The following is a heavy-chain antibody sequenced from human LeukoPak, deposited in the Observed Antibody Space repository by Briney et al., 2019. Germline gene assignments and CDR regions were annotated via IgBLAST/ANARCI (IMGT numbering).Heavy chain of an antibody. CDR1: GGSFSGYY. CDR3: ASGGDYYDSSGYYA. CDR2: INHSGST. D-gene: IGHD3-22*01. V-gene: IGHV4-34*01. J-gene: IGHJ5*02. Sequence: SETLSPTCAVYGGSFSGYYWSWIRQPPGKGLEWIGEINHSGSTNYNPSLKSRVTISVDTSKNQFSLKLSSVTAADTAVYYCASGGDYYDSSGYYAWGQGTLVTVSS.